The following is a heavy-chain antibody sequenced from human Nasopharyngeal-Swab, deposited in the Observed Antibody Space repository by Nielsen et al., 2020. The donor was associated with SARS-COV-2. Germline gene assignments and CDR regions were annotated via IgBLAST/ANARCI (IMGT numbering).Heavy chain of an antibody. J-gene: IGHJ4*02. Sequence: GGSLRLSCAASGFVFSSVCMSWVRQAPGKGLEWVGRIKRKADGGTVEYATAVRGRFSISRDDSRNTLFLQMNRLKTEDTAVYYCTTLHRTGWFWGQGTLVTVSS. D-gene: IGHD6-19*01. CDR1: GFVFSSVC. V-gene: IGHV3-15*01. CDR3: TTLHRTGWF. CDR2: IKRKADGGTV.